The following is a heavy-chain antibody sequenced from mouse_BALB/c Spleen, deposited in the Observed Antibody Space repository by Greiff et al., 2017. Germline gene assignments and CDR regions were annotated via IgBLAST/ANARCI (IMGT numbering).Heavy chain of an antibody. CDR1: GYSFTSYW. CDR3: TSYDGYHDSWFAY. V-gene: IGHV1-5*01. D-gene: IGHD2-3*01. J-gene: IGHJ3*01. CDR2: IYPGNSDT. Sequence: EVKLVESGAELVRPGASVTLSCKASGYSFTSYWMHWVKQRPGQGLEWIGAIYPGNSDTSYNQKFKGKAKLTAVTSASTAYMELSSLTNEDSAVYYCTSYDGYHDSWFAYWGQGTLVTVSA.